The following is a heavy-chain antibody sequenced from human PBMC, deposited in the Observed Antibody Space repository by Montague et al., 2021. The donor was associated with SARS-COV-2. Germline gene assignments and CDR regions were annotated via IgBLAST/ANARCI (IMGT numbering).Heavy chain of an antibody. J-gene: IGHJ4*02. Sequence: SLRLSCAASGFTFSDYYMSWIRQAPGRGLEWIAYTTTGGDSIYFADSVKGRFTISRDNAKKSIFLQLNSLRAEDTAVYYCVRDQANIYYNIFTYRDGFDYWGQGTLVTVSS. CDR3: VRDQANIYYNIFTYRDGFDY. V-gene: IGHV3-11*01. CDR1: GFTFSDYY. CDR2: TTTGGDSI. D-gene: IGHD3-9*01.